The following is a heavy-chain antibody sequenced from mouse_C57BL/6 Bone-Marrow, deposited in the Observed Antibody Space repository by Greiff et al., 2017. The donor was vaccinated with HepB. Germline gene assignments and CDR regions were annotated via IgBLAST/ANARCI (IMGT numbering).Heavy chain of an antibody. CDR1: GYAFTNYL. Sequence: QVQLKESGAELVRPGTSVKVSCKASGYAFTNYLIEWVKQRPGQGLEWIGVINPGSGGTNYNEKFKGKAKLTADKSSSTAYMQLSSLTSEDSAVYFCARLSRDYFDYWGQGTTLTVSS. J-gene: IGHJ2*01. CDR2: INPGSGGT. CDR3: ARLSRDYFDY. V-gene: IGHV1-54*01.